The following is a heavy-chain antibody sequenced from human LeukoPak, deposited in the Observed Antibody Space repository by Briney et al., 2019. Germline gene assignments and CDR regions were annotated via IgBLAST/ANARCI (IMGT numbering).Heavy chain of an antibody. D-gene: IGHD6-13*01. CDR3: ARIEAARARNFDY. V-gene: IGHV3-23*01. Sequence: PGGSLRLSCAASGFTFSSYAMSWVRQAPGKGLEWVSAISGSGGSTHYADSVKGRFTISRDNSKNTLYLQMNSLRAEDTAVYYCARIEAARARNFDYWGQGTLVTVSS. CDR1: GFTFSSYA. J-gene: IGHJ4*02. CDR2: ISGSGGST.